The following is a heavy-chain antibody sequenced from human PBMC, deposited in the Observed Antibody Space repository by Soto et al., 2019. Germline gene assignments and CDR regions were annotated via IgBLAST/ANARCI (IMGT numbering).Heavy chain of an antibody. CDR1: GGSFSGYY. D-gene: IGHD1-1*01. J-gene: IGHJ2*01. CDR3: ARLFAGATGNWYFDL. V-gene: IGHV4-34*01. Sequence: QVQLQQWGAGLLKPSETLSLTCAVYGGSFSGYYWSWVRQPPGKGLEWIGEITHSGGINYNPSLTSRVTMSLDTSKNQFSLRLNSVSDADTAVYYCARLFAGATGNWYFDLWGRGTLVTVSS. CDR2: ITHSGGI.